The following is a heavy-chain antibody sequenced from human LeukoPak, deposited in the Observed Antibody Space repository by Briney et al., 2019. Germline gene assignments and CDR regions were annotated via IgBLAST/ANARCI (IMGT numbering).Heavy chain of an antibody. Sequence: GGSLRLSCAASGFTFSTYWMHWVRQAPGKGLVWVSRINTDGSITNYAGSVKGRFTISRDNAKNSLYLQMNSLRAEDTALYYCAKDIAAAGTQRRAFDIWGQGTMVTVSS. D-gene: IGHD6-13*01. CDR2: INTDGSIT. CDR3: AKDIAAAGTQRRAFDI. J-gene: IGHJ3*02. V-gene: IGHV3-74*01. CDR1: GFTFSTYW.